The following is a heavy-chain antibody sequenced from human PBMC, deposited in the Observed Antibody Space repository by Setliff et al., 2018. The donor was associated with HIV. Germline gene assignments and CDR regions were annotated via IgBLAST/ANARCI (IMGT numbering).Heavy chain of an antibody. D-gene: IGHD3-10*02. CDR2: IYPADSHT. CDR1: GYSFTNYW. J-gene: IGHJ3*02. V-gene: IGHV5-51*01. Sequence: PGESLKISCKGFGYSFTNYWIGWVRQMPGKGLEWMGIIYPADSHTSYRPSFQGHVTISADRSISTAYLQWSSLKASDTAIYYCARHRVDISMLVDQDPGAFDTWGQGTRVTGSS. CDR3: ARHRVDISMLVDQDPGAFDT.